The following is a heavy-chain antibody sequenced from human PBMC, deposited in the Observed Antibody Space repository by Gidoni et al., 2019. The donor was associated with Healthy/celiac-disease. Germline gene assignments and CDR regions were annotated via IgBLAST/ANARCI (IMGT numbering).Heavy chain of an antibody. D-gene: IGHD3-10*01. CDR1: GGSFSGYY. CDR2: INHSGST. V-gene: IGHV4-34*01. Sequence: QVQLQQWGAGLLKPSETLSLTCAVYGGSFSGYYCSWIRQPPGKGLEWIGEINHSGSTNYNPSLKSRVTISVDTSKNQFSLKLSSVTAADTAVYYCARGSPVITMVRGVISNWFDPWGQGTLVTVSS. CDR3: ARGSPVITMVRGVISNWFDP. J-gene: IGHJ5*02.